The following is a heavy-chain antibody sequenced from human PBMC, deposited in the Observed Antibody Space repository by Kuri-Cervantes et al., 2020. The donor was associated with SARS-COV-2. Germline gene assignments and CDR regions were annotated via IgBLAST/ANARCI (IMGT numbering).Heavy chain of an antibody. Sequence: GESLKISCAASGFTFKNYAMSWVRQAPGKGLEWVSIVGNGGSLTYYADSVKGRLTISRDNSKNTLYLQMNSLRDEDTAVYYCAKIPIYCSSTSCPVDAWGKGTTVTVSS. J-gene: IGHJ6*04. D-gene: IGHD2-2*01. CDR1: GFTFKNYA. CDR2: VGNGGSLT. V-gene: IGHV3-23*01. CDR3: AKIPIYCSSTSCPVDA.